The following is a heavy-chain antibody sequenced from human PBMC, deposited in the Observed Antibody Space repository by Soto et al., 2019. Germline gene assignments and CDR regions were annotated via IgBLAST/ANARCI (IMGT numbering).Heavy chain of an antibody. CDR2: ISGSGGST. J-gene: IGHJ3*02. CDR3: ASVDSPRDPLDI. V-gene: IGHV3-23*01. Sequence: PGGSLRLSCAASGFTFSSYAMSCVRQAPGKGLEWVSAISGSGGSTYYADSVKGRFTISRDNSKNTLYLQMNSLRAEDTAVYYCASVDSPRDPLDIWGQRTTVIVSS. CDR1: GFTFSSYA. D-gene: IGHD2-21*01.